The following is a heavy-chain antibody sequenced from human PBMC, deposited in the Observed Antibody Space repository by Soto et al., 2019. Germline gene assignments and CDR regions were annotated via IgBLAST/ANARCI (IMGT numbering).Heavy chain of an antibody. CDR2: VYHTGST. D-gene: IGHD6-19*01. CDR3: ARRLFGSGWTLDS. Sequence: TCAVSGGSVSSGDYYWSWIRQAPGKGLEWIGNVYHTGSTDYNSSLRSRVTISVDTSKNQFSLNMNSVTAADTAVYYCARRLFGSGWTLDSWGQGALVTVSS. CDR1: GGSVSSGDYY. J-gene: IGHJ4*02. V-gene: IGHV4-61*08.